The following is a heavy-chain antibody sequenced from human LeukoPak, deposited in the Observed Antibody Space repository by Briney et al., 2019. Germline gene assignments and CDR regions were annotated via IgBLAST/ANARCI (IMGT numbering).Heavy chain of an antibody. J-gene: IGHJ5*02. CDR1: GFVLSDYG. Sequence: LPGGSLRLSCAASGFVLSDYGMHWVRQAPGKGLQWVAFVRNDGSNEYYVGSVKGRFTISRDKSKNTLYLQMNSLRAEDTAVYSCAKESDSGYHSEGPKTWGLGTLVTVSS. V-gene: IGHV3-30*02. CDR2: VRNDGSNE. CDR3: AKESDSGYHSEGPKT. D-gene: IGHD5-12*01.